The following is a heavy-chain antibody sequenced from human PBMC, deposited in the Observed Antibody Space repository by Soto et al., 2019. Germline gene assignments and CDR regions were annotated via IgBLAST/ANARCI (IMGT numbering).Heavy chain of an antibody. CDR2: ISSSSSYI. CDR1: GFTFSSYS. V-gene: IGHV3-21*01. D-gene: IGHD2-2*01. CDR3: ARAAVPAARGNRRNYYYYGMDV. J-gene: IGHJ6*02. Sequence: PGGSLRLSCAASGFTFSSYSMNWVRQAPGKGLEWVSSISSSSSYIYYADSVKGRLTISRDNAKNSLYLQMNSLRAEDTAVYYCARAAVPAARGNRRNYYYYGMDVWGQGTTVTVSS.